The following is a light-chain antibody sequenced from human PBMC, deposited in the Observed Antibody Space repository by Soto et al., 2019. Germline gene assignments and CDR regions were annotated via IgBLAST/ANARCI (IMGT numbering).Light chain of an antibody. CDR3: QQYGSTPLT. CDR2: GAS. V-gene: IGKV3-20*01. J-gene: IGKJ4*01. CDR1: QSVSRSY. Sequence: IVLTQSPATLSLPPGESSTLSCRASQSVSRSYLAWYQQKPGQAPRLLIYGASSRATGIPDRFSGSGSGADFTLTITRLEPEDFALYYCQQYGSTPLTFGGGTKVDIK.